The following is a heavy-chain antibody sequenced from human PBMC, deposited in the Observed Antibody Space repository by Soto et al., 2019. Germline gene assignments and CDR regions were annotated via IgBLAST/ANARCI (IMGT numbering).Heavy chain of an antibody. J-gene: IGHJ6*02. D-gene: IGHD3-3*01. CDR2: IWYDGSKK. Sequence: QVQLVESGGGVVQPGRSLRLSCAASGFTFSSYGMHWVRQVPGKGLEWVAVIWYDGSKKYYADSVKGRFTISRDNSKNTLYLQMNSLRAEDTAVYYCARDTTYYDFWSGSRGMDVWGQGTTVTVSS. CDR3: ARDTTYYDFWSGSRGMDV. V-gene: IGHV3-33*01. CDR1: GFTFSSYG.